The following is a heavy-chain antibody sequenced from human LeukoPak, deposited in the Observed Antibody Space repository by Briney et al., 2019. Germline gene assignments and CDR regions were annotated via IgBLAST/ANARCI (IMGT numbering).Heavy chain of an antibody. CDR2: ISSSSSYT. Sequence: PGGSLRLSCAASGFTFSDYYMSWIRQAPGKGLEWVSYISSSSSYTNYADSVKGRFTISRDNAKNSLYLQMNSLRAEDTAVYYCAGVGATNSFDYWGQGTPVTVSS. CDR1: GFTFSDYY. CDR3: AGVGATNSFDY. D-gene: IGHD1-26*01. J-gene: IGHJ4*02. V-gene: IGHV3-11*06.